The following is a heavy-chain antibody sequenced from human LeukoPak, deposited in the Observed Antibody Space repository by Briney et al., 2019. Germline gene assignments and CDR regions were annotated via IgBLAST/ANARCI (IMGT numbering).Heavy chain of an antibody. J-gene: IGHJ6*03. CDR2: SRNKANSYST. Sequence: QTGGSLRLSCAASGFTFSSYAMSWVRQAPGKGLEWVGRSRNKANSYSTTFGKSVKGRLTISRDESENSLYLQLNSLKTEDTGVYYCVRLSRGAMNYYMDVWGKGTTVTISS. CDR3: VRLSRGAMNYYMDV. V-gene: IGHV3-72*01. CDR1: GFTFSSYA. D-gene: IGHD3-10*01.